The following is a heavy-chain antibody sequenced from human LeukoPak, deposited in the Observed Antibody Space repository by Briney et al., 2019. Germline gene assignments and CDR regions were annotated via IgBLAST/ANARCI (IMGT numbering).Heavy chain of an antibody. CDR1: GYTFTSYG. D-gene: IGHD2-2*01. V-gene: IGHV1-18*01. CDR3: ARVPIPHCSSTSCYGEIWFDP. J-gene: IGHJ5*02. Sequence: GASVKFSCRASGYTFTSYGISWVRQAPGQGLEWMGWISAYNGNTNYAQKLQGRVTMTTDTSTSTAYMELRSLRSDDTAVYYCARVPIPHCSSTSCYGEIWFDPWGQGTLVTVSS. CDR2: ISAYNGNT.